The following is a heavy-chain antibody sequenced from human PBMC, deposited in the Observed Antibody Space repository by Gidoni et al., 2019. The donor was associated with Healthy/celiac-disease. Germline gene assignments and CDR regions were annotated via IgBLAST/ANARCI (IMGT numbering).Heavy chain of an antibody. J-gene: IGHJ3*02. CDR1: GYTFTSYY. CDR2: INPSGGST. CDR3: ARDGMAAAGADAFDI. V-gene: IGHV1-46*03. Sequence: QVQLVQSGAEVKKPGASVKISCKASGYTFTSYYMHWVRQAPGQGLEWMGIINPSGGSTSYAQKFQGRVTMTRDTSTSTVYMELSSLRSEDTAVYYCARDGMAAAGADAFDIWGQGTMVTVSS. D-gene: IGHD6-13*01.